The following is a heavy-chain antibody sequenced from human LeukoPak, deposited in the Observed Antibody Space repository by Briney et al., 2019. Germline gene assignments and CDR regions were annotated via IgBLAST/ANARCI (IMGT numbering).Heavy chain of an antibody. CDR2: ISYDEKNK. CDR1: GFTFSSYA. V-gene: IGHV3-30*04. D-gene: IGHD3-16*02. CDR3: VRDGSFYFDY. J-gene: IGHJ4*02. Sequence: GGSLRLSCAASGFTFSSYAMHWVRQAPGKGLEWLAIISYDEKNKYYADSVKGRFTISRDISKNTLYLQMNILRPEDTAVYHCVRDGSFYFDYWGQGTLVTVSS.